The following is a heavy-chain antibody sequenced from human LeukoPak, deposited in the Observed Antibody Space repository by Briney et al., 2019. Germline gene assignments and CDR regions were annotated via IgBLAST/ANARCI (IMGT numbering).Heavy chain of an antibody. CDR3: ARDSANVVVTAAFDP. CDR1: GYTFTSYG. J-gene: IGHJ5*02. CDR2: ISAYNGNT. Sequence: ASVKVSCKASGYTFTSYGISWERQAPGQVLEWMGWISAYNGNTNYAQKLEGRVTMTTDTSTSTDYMELRSLKSDDTAVYYCARDSANVVVTAAFDPWGQGTLVTVSS. V-gene: IGHV1-18*01. D-gene: IGHD2-21*02.